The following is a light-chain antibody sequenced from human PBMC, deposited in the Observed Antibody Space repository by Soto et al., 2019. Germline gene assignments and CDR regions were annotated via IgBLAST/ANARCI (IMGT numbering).Light chain of an antibody. CDR1: QGIDSA. J-gene: IGKJ4*01. V-gene: IGKV1-13*02. Sequence: AIQLTQSPSSLSASVGDRVTITCRASQGIDSALAWYQQRPGKAPKLLIHGASSLESGVPSRFSGSGSGTDFTLIISSLQPEDFATYYCQEFKTYPLTFGGGTKVDIK. CDR3: QEFKTYPLT. CDR2: GAS.